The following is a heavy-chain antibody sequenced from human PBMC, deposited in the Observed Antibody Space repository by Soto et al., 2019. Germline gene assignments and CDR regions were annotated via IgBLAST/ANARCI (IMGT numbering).Heavy chain of an antibody. V-gene: IGHV3-30*18. J-gene: IGHJ4*02. Sequence: QVQLVESGGGVVQPGRSLRLSCAASGFTFSNYRMHWVRQAPGKGLEWVAVISYDGSNKYYADSVKGRFTISRDNSKNTLYLQMNSLRAEDTAVYYCAKGDILTGYPFLDYWGQGTLVTVSS. CDR2: ISYDGSNK. CDR1: GFTFSNYR. CDR3: AKGDILTGYPFLDY. D-gene: IGHD3-9*01.